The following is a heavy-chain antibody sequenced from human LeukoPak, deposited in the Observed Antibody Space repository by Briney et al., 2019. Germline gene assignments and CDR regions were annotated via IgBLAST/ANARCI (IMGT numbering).Heavy chain of an antibody. CDR2: INHSGST. CDR1: GGSFSGYY. J-gene: IGHJ6*04. D-gene: IGHD2-15*01. CDR3: ARRGSGGKGMDV. Sequence: SETLSLTCAVYGGSFSGYYWSWIRQPPGKGLEWIGEINHSGSTNYNPSLKSRDTISVDTSKNQFSLKLSSVTAADTAVFYCARRGSGGKGMDVWGKGTTVTVSS. V-gene: IGHV4-34*01.